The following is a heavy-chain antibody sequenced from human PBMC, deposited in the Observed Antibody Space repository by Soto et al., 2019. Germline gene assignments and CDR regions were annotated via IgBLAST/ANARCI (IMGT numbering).Heavy chain of an antibody. CDR1: GYTFTSYA. CDR3: ARDMGFGLSDY. CDR2: INAGNGNT. Sequence: QVQLVQSGAEVKKPGASVKVSCKASGYTFTSYAMYWVRQAPGQRLEWMGWINAGNGNTKYSQKLQGRVTITRDTSASTAYMELSSLRSEDTAVYYCARDMGFGLSDYWGQETLVTVSS. J-gene: IGHJ4*02. D-gene: IGHD3-10*01. V-gene: IGHV1-3*01.